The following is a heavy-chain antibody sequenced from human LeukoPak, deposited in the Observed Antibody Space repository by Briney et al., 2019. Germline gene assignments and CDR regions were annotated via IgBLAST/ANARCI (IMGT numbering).Heavy chain of an antibody. CDR1: AGTFTNCA. D-gene: IGHD4-17*01. J-gene: IGHJ5*02. Sequence: ASVYVSFNTSAGTFTNCAISLVWHPPGPGKERLGGMMHLFGKAGYGQKYQGRVTITKDNSTRTVYFELTSLTSDDTAVYYCARDVHGDYGSGWFDPWGQGTLVSVSS. CDR2: MMHLFGKA. CDR3: ARDVHGDYGSGWFDP. V-gene: IGHV1-69*05.